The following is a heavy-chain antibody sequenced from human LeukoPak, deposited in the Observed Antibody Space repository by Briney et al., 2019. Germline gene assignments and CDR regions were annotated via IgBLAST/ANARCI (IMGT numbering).Heavy chain of an antibody. Sequence: SETLSLTCTVSGVSISSGAYYWNWIRQHPGKGLEWIGYIYYSGSSYYNPSLKSRVTISVDTSKNQFSLKLTSVTAADTAVYYCASALTHSMTPLDYWGQGTPVTVSS. CDR2: IYYSGSS. J-gene: IGHJ4*02. CDR3: ASALTHSMTPLDY. V-gene: IGHV4-31*03. CDR1: GVSISSGAYY.